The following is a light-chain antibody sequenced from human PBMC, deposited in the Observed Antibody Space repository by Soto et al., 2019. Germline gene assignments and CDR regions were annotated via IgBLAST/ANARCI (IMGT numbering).Light chain of an antibody. CDR1: SSNIGAGYD. V-gene: IGLV1-40*01. Sequence: QSVLTQPPSVSGAPGQRVTISCTGRSSNIGAGYDVHWYQQLPGTAPKLLIYGNSNRPSGVPDRFSGSKSGTSASLAITGLQAEDEADYYCCSYAGGYTYLFGTGTKLTVL. J-gene: IGLJ1*01. CDR3: CSYAGGYTYL. CDR2: GNS.